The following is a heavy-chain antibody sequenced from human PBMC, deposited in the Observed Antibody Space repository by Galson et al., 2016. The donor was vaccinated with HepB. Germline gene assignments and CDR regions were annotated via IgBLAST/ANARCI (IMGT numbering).Heavy chain of an antibody. Sequence: ETLSLTCAVYGGSLSDYYWIWIRQTPEKGLAWIGEIDQSGLTTHKSSLNSRLTRSVATSKKQVSLKMSSVTAADTAMYFCTLLRGPHLVRGVTRDSWFDPWGQGTLVTVSS. J-gene: IGHJ5*02. V-gene: IGHV4-34*03. CDR3: TLLRGPHLVRGVTRDSWFDP. CDR1: GGSLSDYY. CDR2: IDQSGLT. D-gene: IGHD3-10*01.